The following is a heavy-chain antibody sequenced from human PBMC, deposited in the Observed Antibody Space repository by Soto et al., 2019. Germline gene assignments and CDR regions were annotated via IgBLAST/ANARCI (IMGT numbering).Heavy chain of an antibody. CDR1: GGSISSSNW. D-gene: IGHD2-2*01. CDR3: ARVVGGYYYGMDV. CDR2: IYHSGST. Sequence: QVQLQESGPGLVKPSGTLSLTCAVSGGSISSSNWWSWVRQPPGKGLEWIGEIYHSGSTNYNPSPTSRVTISVDKSKNQFSLKLSSVTAADTAVYYCARVVGGYYYGMDVWGQGTTVTVSS. V-gene: IGHV4-4*02. J-gene: IGHJ6*02.